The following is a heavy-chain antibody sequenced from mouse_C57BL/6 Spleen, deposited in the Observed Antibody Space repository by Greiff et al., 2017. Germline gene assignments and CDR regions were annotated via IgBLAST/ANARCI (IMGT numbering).Heavy chain of an antibody. CDR2: IYPGDGDT. V-gene: IGHV1-80*01. J-gene: IGHJ2*01. CDR3: ASNWDPYFDY. D-gene: IGHD4-1*02. CDR1: GYAFSSYW. Sequence: VQLQESGAELVKPGASVKISCKASGYAFSSYWMNWVKQRPGKGLEWIGQIYPGDGDTNYNGKFKGKATLTADKSSSTAYMQLSSLTSEYSAVYFCASNWDPYFDYWGQGTTLTVSS.